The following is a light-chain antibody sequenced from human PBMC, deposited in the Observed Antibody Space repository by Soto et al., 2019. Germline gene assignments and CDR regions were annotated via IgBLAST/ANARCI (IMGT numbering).Light chain of an antibody. CDR2: GDN. CDR3: QSYDNSLSHVV. CDR1: SSNIGSFYD. V-gene: IGLV1-40*01. Sequence: QSVLTQPPSVSGAPGPRVTIPCTGSSSNIGSFYDVHWYQQLPGTVPKLLIYGDNTRPSGVPDRFSGSKSGTSASLAITGLQPEDEADYYCQSYDNSLSHVVFGGGTQLTVL. J-gene: IGLJ2*01.